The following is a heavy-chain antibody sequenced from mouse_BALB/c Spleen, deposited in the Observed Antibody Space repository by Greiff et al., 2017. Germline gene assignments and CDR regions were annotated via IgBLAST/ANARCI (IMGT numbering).Heavy chain of an antibody. J-gene: IGHJ4*01. Sequence: EVQLQQSGPGLVKPSQSLSLTCTVTGYSITSDYAWNWIRQFPGNKLEWMGYISYSGSTSYNPSLKSRISITRDTSKNQFFLQLNSVTTEDTATYYCARSDYYGSRDAMDYWGQGTSVTVSS. CDR2: ISYSGST. D-gene: IGHD1-1*01. CDR1: GYSITSDYA. CDR3: ARSDYYGSRDAMDY. V-gene: IGHV3-2*02.